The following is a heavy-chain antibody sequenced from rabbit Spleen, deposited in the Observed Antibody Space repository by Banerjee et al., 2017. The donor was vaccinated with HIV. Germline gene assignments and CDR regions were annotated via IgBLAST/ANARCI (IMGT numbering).Heavy chain of an antibody. CDR1: GFSFNSGYD. CDR2: IYAGSSGNT. CDR3: ARDTGTSFSTYGMDL. J-gene: IGHJ6*01. Sequence: QSLEESGGGLVKPGGTLTLTCKASGFSFNSGYDMCWVRQAPGKGLEWIACIYAGSSGNTYSATWAKGRFTISKASSTTVTLQMTSLTAADTATYFCARDTGTSFSTYGMDLWGQGTLVTV. V-gene: IGHV1S40*01. D-gene: IGHD8-1*01.